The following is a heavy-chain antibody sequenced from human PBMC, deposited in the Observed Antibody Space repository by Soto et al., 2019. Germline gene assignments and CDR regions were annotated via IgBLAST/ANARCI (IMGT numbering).Heavy chain of an antibody. CDR1: GGSISSYY. V-gene: IGHV4-59*01. J-gene: IGHJ5*02. Sequence: WEPLSLTCTVSGGSISSYYWSWIRQPPGKGLEWIGYIYYSGSTNYNPSLKSRVTISVDTSKNQFSLKLSSVTAADTAVYYCVLGPVAGHANSFDPWGKGTLVTGYS. D-gene: IGHD6-19*01. CDR2: IYYSGST. CDR3: VLGPVAGHANSFDP.